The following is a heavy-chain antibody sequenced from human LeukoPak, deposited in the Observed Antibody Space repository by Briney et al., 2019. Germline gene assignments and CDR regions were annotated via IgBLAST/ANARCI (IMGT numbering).Heavy chain of an antibody. CDR2: IGRYGVTT. CDR3: AALSDRNFYYSYGLDV. V-gene: IGHV3-48*03. J-gene: IGHJ6*02. CDR1: GFTLSTYE. Sequence: GGSLRLSCAASGFTLSTYEMNWVRQAPGKGLEWVAYIGRYGVTTYYADSVKGRFTISGDNAKNSLNLQMNSLRAEDTAVYYCAALSDRNFYYSYGLDVWGQGTTVTVS. D-gene: IGHD1-14*01.